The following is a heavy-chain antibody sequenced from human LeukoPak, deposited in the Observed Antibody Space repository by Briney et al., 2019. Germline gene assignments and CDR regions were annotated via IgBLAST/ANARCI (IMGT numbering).Heavy chain of an antibody. CDR2: IYTSGST. CDR1: GGSISSYY. Sequence: PSETLSLTCTVSGGSISSYYWSWIRQPAGKGLEWIGRIYTSGSTNYNPSLKSRVTMSVDTAKNQCSLKLSSVTAADTAVYYCARKGAPAMADYWGQGTLVTVSS. D-gene: IGHD5-18*01. CDR3: ARKGAPAMADY. J-gene: IGHJ4*02. V-gene: IGHV4-4*07.